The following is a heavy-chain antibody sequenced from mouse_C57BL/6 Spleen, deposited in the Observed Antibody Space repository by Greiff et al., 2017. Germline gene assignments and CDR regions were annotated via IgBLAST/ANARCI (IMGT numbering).Heavy chain of an antibody. J-gene: IGHJ1*03. CDR1: GYTFTDYN. V-gene: IGHV1-18*01. Sequence: VQLQQSGPELVKPGASVKIPCKASGYTFTDYNMDWVKQSHGKSLEWIGDINPNNGGTIYNQKFKGKATLTVDKSSSTAYMELRSLTSEDTAVYYCARAYYSKGWYFDVWGTGTTVTVSS. CDR3: ARAYYSKGWYFDV. CDR2: INPNNGGT. D-gene: IGHD2-5*01.